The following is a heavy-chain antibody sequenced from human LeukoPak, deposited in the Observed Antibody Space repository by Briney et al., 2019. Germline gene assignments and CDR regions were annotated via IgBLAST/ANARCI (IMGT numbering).Heavy chain of an antibody. D-gene: IGHD3-16*01. J-gene: IGHJ5*02. CDR3: ARYDYVWGSGWFDP. CDR1: GGSISSGSYY. CDR2: IYTSGST. Sequence: ASQTPSLTCTVSGGSISSGSYYWSWIRQPAGKGLEWIGRIYTSGSTNYNPSLKSRVTISVDTSKNQFSLKLSSMTAADTAVYYCARYDYVWGSGWFDPWGQGTLVTVSS. V-gene: IGHV4-61*02.